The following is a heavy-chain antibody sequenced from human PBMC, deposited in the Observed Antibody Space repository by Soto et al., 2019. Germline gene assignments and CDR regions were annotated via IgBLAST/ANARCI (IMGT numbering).Heavy chain of an antibody. D-gene: IGHD3-3*01. V-gene: IGHV4-61*08. CDR2: VYHTGRT. J-gene: IGHJ4*02. CDR1: GAPITWGDYS. CDR3: ARDFAYFDS. Sequence: SETLSLTCAISGAPITWGDYSWSWIRQPPGKGLEWIGYVYHTGRTSYNPSLKSRVSISMDTSKNQFSLNLDSVTAADTAVYFCARDFAYFDSWGQGTLVTVSS.